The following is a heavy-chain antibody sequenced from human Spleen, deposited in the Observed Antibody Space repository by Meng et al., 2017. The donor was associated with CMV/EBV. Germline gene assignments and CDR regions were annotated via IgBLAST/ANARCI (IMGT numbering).Heavy chain of an antibody. CDR2: INHSGST. J-gene: IGHJ4*02. V-gene: IGHV4-34*01. CDR1: GGSFSGYY. Sequence: CAVYGGSFSGYYWGWIRQPPGKGLEWIGEINHSGSTNYNPSLKSRVTISVDTSKNQFSLKLSSVTAADTAVYYCARWQVDTATLDYWGQGTLVTVSS. D-gene: IGHD5-18*01. CDR3: ARWQVDTATLDY.